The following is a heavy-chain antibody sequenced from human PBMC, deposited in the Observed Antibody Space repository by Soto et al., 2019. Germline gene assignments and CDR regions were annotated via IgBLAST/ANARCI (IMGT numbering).Heavy chain of an antibody. V-gene: IGHV5-10-1*01. D-gene: IGHD2-15*01. Sequence: GESLKIACKGSGYSFTSYWISWVRQMPWKGLEWMGRIDPSDSYTNYSPSFQGHVTISADKSISTAYLQWSSLKASDTAMYSCARHRSAVVTEVDAFDIWGQGTMVTVSS. J-gene: IGHJ3*02. CDR1: GYSFTSYW. CDR3: ARHRSAVVTEVDAFDI. CDR2: IDPSDSYT.